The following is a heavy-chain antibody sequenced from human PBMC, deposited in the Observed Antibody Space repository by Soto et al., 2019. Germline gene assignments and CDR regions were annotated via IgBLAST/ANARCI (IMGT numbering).Heavy chain of an antibody. CDR3: AKDRDLRSWYLGYFDY. Sequence: GSLRVSCAASGFTFSSYAMSWVRQAPGKGLEWVSAISGSGVSTYYADSVKGRFTISRDNSKNTLYLQMNSLRAEDTAVYYCAKDRDLRSWYLGYFDYWGQGTLVTVSS. V-gene: IGHV3-23*01. J-gene: IGHJ4*02. CDR1: GFTFSSYA. CDR2: ISGSGVST. D-gene: IGHD6-13*01.